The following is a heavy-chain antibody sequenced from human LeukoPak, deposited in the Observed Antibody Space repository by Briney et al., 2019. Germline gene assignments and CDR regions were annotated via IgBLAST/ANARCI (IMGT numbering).Heavy chain of an antibody. CDR3: ARAVIVVVPAASYDWFDP. CDR1: GFTFNSYW. V-gene: IGHV3-74*01. CDR2: INTDGSRT. D-gene: IGHD2-2*01. Sequence: GGSLRFSCAASGFTFNSYWIHWVRQAPGKGLVWVSRINTDGSRTNYADSVKGRFAISRDNAKNSLYLQMNSLRAEDTAVYYCARAVIVVVPAASYDWFDPWGQGTLVTVSS. J-gene: IGHJ5*02.